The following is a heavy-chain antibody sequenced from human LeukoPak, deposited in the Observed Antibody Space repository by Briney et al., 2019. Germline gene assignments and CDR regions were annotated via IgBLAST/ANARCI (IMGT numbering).Heavy chain of an antibody. CDR1: GGSISSGGYS. J-gene: IGHJ5*02. CDR3: ARRKSSSWYLNWFDP. CDR2: IYHSGST. D-gene: IGHD6-13*01. Sequence: SETLSLTCAVSGGSISSGGYSWSWIRQPPGKGLEWIGYIYHSGSTYYNPSLKSRVTISVDTSKNQFSLKLSSVTAADTAVYYCARRKSSSWYLNWFDPWGQGTLVTVSS. V-gene: IGHV4-30-2*01.